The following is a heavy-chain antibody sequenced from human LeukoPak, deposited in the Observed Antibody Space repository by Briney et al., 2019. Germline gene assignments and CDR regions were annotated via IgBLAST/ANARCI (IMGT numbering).Heavy chain of an antibody. Sequence: ASVKVSCKASGYTFTSYGISWVRQAPAQGLEWMGWISAYNGNTNYAQKLQGRVTMTTDTSTSTAYMELRSLRSDDTAVYYCARVRLRYFDWLYNAFDIWGQGTMVTVSS. V-gene: IGHV1-18*01. CDR3: ARVRLRYFDWLYNAFDI. D-gene: IGHD3-9*01. J-gene: IGHJ3*02. CDR1: GYTFTSYG. CDR2: ISAYNGNT.